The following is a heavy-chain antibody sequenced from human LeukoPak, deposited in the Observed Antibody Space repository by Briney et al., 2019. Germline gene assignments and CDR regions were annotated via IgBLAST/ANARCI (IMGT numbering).Heavy chain of an antibody. D-gene: IGHD3-22*01. CDR1: GFTFSSYW. CDR2: ISSSSSYI. V-gene: IGHV3-21*01. CDR3: ARIGSNGYYPDC. Sequence: GGSLRLSCAVSGFTFSSYWMHWVRHAPGKGLEWVSFISSSSSYIYYADPVKGRFTISRDNAKNSLYLQMNSLRAEDTAVYYCARIGSNGYYPDCWGQGTLVIVSS. J-gene: IGHJ4*02.